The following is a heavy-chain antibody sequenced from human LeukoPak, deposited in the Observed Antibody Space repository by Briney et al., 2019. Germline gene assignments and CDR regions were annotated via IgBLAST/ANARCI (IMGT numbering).Heavy chain of an antibody. CDR3: AKVKGDYYDSSGYFDY. V-gene: IGHV3-30*02. D-gene: IGHD3-22*01. CDR2: IRYDGSNK. J-gene: IGHJ4*02. Sequence: GGSVRLSCAASGFTFSSYGMHWVRQAPGKGLEWVAFIRYDGSNKYYADSVKGRFTISRDNSKNTLYLQMNSLRAEDTAVYYCAKVKGDYYDSSGYFDYWGQGTLVTVSS. CDR1: GFTFSSYG.